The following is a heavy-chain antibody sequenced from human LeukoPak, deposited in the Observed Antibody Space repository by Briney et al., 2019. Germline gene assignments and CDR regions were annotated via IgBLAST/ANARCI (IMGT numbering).Heavy chain of an antibody. CDR3: VSERPPYGLDALDV. CDR1: GFTFNSYD. J-gene: IGHJ3*01. CDR2: IDKGPNT. V-gene: IGHV3-13*01. Sequence: PGGSLRLSCAASGFTFNSYDMYWVRQVIGKGLEWVSAIDKGPNTYYSASLTRRFTISRHNVKNFFYLQMNSLRAEDTAIYYCVSERPPYGLDALDVWGHGTMVTVSS. D-gene: IGHD3-10*01.